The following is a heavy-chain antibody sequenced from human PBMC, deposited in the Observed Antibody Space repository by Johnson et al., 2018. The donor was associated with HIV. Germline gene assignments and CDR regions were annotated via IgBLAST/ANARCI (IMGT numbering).Heavy chain of an antibody. V-gene: IGHV3-23*04. D-gene: IGHD6-6*01. CDR3: AKGVRGSSCYDAFDI. CDR2: ITVSGDNT. CDR1: GFTFSDCA. Sequence: VQLVESGGGLVQPWGSLRLSCAASGFTFSDCAMSWVRQGPGKGLEWVSAITVSGDNTYYADSVKGRFTISRDNSKNTLYLQMSSLRADDTAVYYCAKGVRGSSCYDAFDIWGQGTMVTVS. J-gene: IGHJ3*02.